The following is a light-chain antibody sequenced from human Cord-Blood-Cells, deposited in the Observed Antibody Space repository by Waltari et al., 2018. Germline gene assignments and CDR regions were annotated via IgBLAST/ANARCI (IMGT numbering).Light chain of an antibody. CDR3: NSRDSRV. Sequence: SSELTQDPAVSVALGQTVMITCQGDSLRSSYASWYQQKPGQAPVLVIYGKNNRPSGIPDRFSGSSSGNTASLTITGAQAEDEADYYCNSRDSRVFGGGTKLTVL. CDR1: SLRSSY. J-gene: IGLJ2*01. CDR2: GKN. V-gene: IGLV3-19*01.